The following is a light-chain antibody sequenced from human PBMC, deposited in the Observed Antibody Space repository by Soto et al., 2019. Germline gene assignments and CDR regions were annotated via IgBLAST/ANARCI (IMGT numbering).Light chain of an antibody. CDR1: QSVSNF. V-gene: IGKV3-15*01. J-gene: IGKJ1*01. CDR3: QQYSNWPSWT. CDR2: GAS. Sequence: EKVMTQSPATLSMSPGERATLSCRASQSVSNFLAWYQQKPGQAPRLLIYGASTRATGVPARFSGSGFGTEFTLTISSLQSEDFAVYYCQQYSNWPSWTFGQGTKVDIK.